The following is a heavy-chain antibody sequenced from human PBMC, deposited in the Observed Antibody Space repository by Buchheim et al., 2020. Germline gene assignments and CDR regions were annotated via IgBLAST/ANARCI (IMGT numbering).Heavy chain of an antibody. Sequence: QVQLVQSGAEVKKPGASVKVSCQASGYTFTSYYIHWVRQAPGQGLEWMGVIQPGAGRTIYAQKFQGRVTVTRDTSTHTVYMDLSSLRSEDTAVYYCARTHGHWGQGTL. D-gene: IGHD2-8*01. J-gene: IGHJ4*02. CDR3: ARTHGH. CDR1: GYTFTSYY. CDR2: IQPGAGRT. V-gene: IGHV1-46*01.